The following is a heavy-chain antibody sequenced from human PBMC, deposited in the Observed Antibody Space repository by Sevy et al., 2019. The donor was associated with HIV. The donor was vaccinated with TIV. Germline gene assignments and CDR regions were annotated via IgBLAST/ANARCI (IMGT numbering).Heavy chain of an antibody. CDR3: ATLGGSSSWYGDTYYFDY. CDR2: ISSSSSYI. Sequence: GGSLRLSCAASGFTFSSYSMNWVRQAPGKGLEWVPSISSSSSYIYYADSVKGRFTISRDNAKNSLYLQMNSLRAEDTAVYYCATLGGSSSWYGDTYYFDYWGQGTLVTVSS. V-gene: IGHV3-21*01. J-gene: IGHJ4*02. CDR1: GFTFSSYS. D-gene: IGHD6-13*01.